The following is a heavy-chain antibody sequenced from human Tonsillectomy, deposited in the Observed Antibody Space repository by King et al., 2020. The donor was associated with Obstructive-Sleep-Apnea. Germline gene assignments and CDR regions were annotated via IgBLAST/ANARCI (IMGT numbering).Heavy chain of an antibody. CDR2: ISSSSSYT. Sequence: QLVQSGGGLVKPGGSLRLSCAASGFTFSDYYMSWIRQAPGKGLEWVSYISSSSSYTNYADSVKGRFTISSDNAKNSMYLQMNSLRAEDTAVYYCAKRKGDCSGGSCHFDYWGQGTLVTVSS. CDR3: AKRKGDCSGGSCHFDY. D-gene: IGHD2-15*01. V-gene: IGHV3-11*06. CDR1: GFTFSDYY. J-gene: IGHJ4*02.